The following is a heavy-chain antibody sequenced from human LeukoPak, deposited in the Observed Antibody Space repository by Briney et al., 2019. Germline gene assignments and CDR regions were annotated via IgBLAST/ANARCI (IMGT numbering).Heavy chain of an antibody. D-gene: IGHD6-19*01. CDR2: IYYSGST. CDR3: ARSAVAATYGMDV. J-gene: IGHJ6*02. Sequence: SETLSLTCTVSGGSIGSYYWSWIRQPPGKGLEWIGYIYYSGSTNYNPSLKSRVTISVDTSKNQFSLKLSSVTAADTAVYYCARSAVAATYGMDVWGQGTTVTVSS. CDR1: GGSIGSYY. V-gene: IGHV4-59*01.